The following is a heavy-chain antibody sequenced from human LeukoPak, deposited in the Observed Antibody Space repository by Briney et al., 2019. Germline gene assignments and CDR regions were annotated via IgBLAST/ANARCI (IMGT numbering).Heavy chain of an antibody. CDR1: GGSFSGYY. J-gene: IGHJ4*02. Sequence: SETLSLTCAVYGGSFSGYYWSWIRQPPGKGLEWIGEINHSGSTNYNPSLKSRVTISVDTSKNQFSLKLSSVTAADTAVYYCARVPSGGSYYFDYWGQGTLVTVSS. D-gene: IGHD1-26*01. CDR3: ARVPSGGSYYFDY. V-gene: IGHV4-34*01. CDR2: INHSGST.